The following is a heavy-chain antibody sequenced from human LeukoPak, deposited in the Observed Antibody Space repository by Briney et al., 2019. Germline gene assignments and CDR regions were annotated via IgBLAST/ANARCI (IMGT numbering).Heavy chain of an antibody. D-gene: IGHD3-10*01. CDR2: LYYSGNN. CDR3: ARANYYGSGSYYSAFYMDV. J-gene: IGHJ6*03. CDR1: GGSISSGDYY. Sequence: SQTLSLTCTVSGGSISSGDYYWSWIRHPPGKGLMWIGYLYYSGNNYYNPSLKSRVTISVDTSKNQSSLQLSSVTAADTAVYYCARANYYGSGSYYSAFYMDVWGKGTTVTVSS. V-gene: IGHV4-30-4*08.